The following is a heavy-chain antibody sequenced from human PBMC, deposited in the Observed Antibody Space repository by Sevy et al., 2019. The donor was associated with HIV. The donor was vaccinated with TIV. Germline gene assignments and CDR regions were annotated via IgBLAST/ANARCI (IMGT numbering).Heavy chain of an antibody. CDR1: GFTFSSYW. Sequence: GGSLRLSCAASGFTFSSYWMSWVRQAPGKGLEWVVNIKQDGSEKYYVDSVKGRFTISRDNAKNSLYLQMNSLRAEDMAVYYCARGDYDYVWGSYRPDAFDIWGQGTMVTVSS. CDR2: IKQDGSEK. V-gene: IGHV3-7*01. D-gene: IGHD3-16*02. CDR3: ARGDYDYVWGSYRPDAFDI. J-gene: IGHJ3*02.